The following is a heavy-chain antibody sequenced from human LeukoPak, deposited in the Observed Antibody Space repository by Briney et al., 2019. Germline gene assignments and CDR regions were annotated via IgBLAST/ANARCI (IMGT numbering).Heavy chain of an antibody. J-gene: IGHJ4*02. D-gene: IGHD4-17*01. CDR3: VSGDYGNY. CDR1: GFTFSNYS. V-gene: IGHV3-74*01. CDR2: INGDGSST. Sequence: PGGSLRLSCAASGFTFSNYSMHWVRQAPGKGLVWVSRINGDGSSTNYADSVKGRFTISRDNAKNTVFLQMNSLRVEDTAVYYCVSGDYGNYWGQGTLVTVSS.